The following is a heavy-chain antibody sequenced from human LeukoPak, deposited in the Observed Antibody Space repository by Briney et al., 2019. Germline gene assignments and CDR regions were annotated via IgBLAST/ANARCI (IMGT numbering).Heavy chain of an antibody. D-gene: IGHD4-23*01. CDR2: IYYSRST. CDR3: ARGPIDYGGNKIRRYYFDY. Sequence: KPSETLSLTCTVSGGPISTYSWYWIRQPPGKGLEWIGYIYYSRSTMYNPSLESRVTISVDTSKNQFSLKLSSVTAADTAVYYCARGPIDYGGNKIRRYYFDYWGQGTLVTVSS. J-gene: IGHJ4*02. V-gene: IGHV4-59*01. CDR1: GGPISTYS.